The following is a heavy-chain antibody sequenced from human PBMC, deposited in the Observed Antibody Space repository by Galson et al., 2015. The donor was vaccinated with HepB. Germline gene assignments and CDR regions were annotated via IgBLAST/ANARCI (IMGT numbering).Heavy chain of an antibody. V-gene: IGHV3-23*01. CDR2: IGGSDGMI. J-gene: IGHJ4*02. Sequence: SLRLSCAASGFTFSRYAMNWVRQAPGKGLEWVSHIGGSDGMIYQADSVKGRFTISRDNSKNILYLQMDSLRTEDTAVYYCAKVSSGWYLDSWGQGTLVTVSA. D-gene: IGHD6-19*01. CDR1: GFTFSRYA. CDR3: AKVSSGWYLDS.